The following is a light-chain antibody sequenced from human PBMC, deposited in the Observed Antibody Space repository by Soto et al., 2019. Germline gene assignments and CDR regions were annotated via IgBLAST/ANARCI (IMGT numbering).Light chain of an antibody. CDR1: QSVRNN. CDR3: QQYGSSGT. V-gene: IGKV3-20*01. J-gene: IGKJ1*01. Sequence: EIVMTQSPATLSVSTGERATLSCRASQSVRNNLAWYQQKPGQAPRLLIYGASSRATGIPDRFSGSGSGTDFTLTISRLEPEDFAAYYCQQYGSSGTFGQGTMVDIK. CDR2: GAS.